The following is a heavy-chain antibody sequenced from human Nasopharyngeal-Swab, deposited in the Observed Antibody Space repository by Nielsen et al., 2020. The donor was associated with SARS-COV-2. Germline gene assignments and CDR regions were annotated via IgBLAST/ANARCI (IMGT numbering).Heavy chain of an antibody. J-gene: IGHJ4*02. CDR3: ASLRFRGFRELGDY. Sequence: WIRQPPGKGLEWVAVISYDGSNKYYADSVKGRFTISRDNSKNTLYLQMNSLRAEDTAVYYCASLRFRGFRELGDYWGQGTLVTVSS. CDR2: ISYDGSNK. D-gene: IGHD7-27*01. V-gene: IGHV3-30*03.